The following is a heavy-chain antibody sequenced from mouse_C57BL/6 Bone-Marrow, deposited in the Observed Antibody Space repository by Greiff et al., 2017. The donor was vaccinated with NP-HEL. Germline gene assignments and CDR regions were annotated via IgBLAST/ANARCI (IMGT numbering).Heavy chain of an antibody. Sequence: QVQLQQPGAELVMPGASVKLSCKASGYTFTSYWMHWVKQRPGQGLEWIGEIDPSDSYTNYNQKFKGKSTLTVDKSSSTAYMQLSSLTSEDSAVDYGARWGYDYAPYFDVWGTGTTVTVSS. CDR3: ARWGYDYAPYFDV. J-gene: IGHJ1*03. CDR1: GYTFTSYW. CDR2: IDPSDSYT. V-gene: IGHV1-69*01. D-gene: IGHD2-4*01.